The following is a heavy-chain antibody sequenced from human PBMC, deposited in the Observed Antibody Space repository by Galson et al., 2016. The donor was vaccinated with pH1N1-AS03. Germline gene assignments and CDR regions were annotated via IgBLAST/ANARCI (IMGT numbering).Heavy chain of an antibody. Sequence: SVKVSCKASGYTFTTYGISWVRQAPGQGLEWMGWISAYYGDTHFAHKFQERVTLTRDTSTATAYMELRNLRYDDTAVYYGVGEAEISGVVFFNYGGQGTLVTVSS. V-gene: IGHV1-18*01. CDR3: VGEAEISGVVFFNY. CDR1: GYTFTTYG. J-gene: IGHJ4*02. CDR2: ISAYYGDT. D-gene: IGHD3-3*01.